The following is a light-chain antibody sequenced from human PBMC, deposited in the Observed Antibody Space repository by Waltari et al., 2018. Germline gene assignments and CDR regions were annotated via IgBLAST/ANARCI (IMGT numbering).Light chain of an antibody. Sequence: QSVLTQPPSASGTPGQRVSISCSGGSSNLRTHPVNWYQHLPGTAPNPLMHTNNHRPSGVPDRFSGSKSGTSASLAISGLQLQDEADYYCAAWDDSLKGWVFGGGTKVTVL. J-gene: IGLJ3*02. CDR1: SSNLRTHP. CDR3: AAWDDSLKGWV. V-gene: IGLV1-44*01. CDR2: TNN.